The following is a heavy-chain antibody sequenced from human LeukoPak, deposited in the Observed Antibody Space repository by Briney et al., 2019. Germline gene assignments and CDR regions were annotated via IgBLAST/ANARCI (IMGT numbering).Heavy chain of an antibody. CDR3: ARYIVGGNYGSLDVFDI. Sequence: PGGSLRLSCAASGFTFSSYGMHWVRQAPGKGLEWVAFIRYDGSNKYYADSVKGRFTISRDNSKNSLYLQMNSLRAEDTAVYYCARYIVGGNYGSLDVFDIWGQGTMVTVSS. CDR2: IRYDGSNK. V-gene: IGHV3-30*02. J-gene: IGHJ3*02. CDR1: GFTFSSYG. D-gene: IGHD1-26*01.